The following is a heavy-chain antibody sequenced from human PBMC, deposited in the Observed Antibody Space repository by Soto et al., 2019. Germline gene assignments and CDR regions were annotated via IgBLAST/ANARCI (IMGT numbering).Heavy chain of an antibody. CDR3: ARSFPTMTYNGKYYFDY. CDR2: ISSGGTI. Sequence: EVQLVESGGGLIQPGGPLRLSCGASGFTVSDNYMSWVRQAPGKGLEWVSVISSGGTIFYPDSVKGRFTISRDNFRNPLYLRVNSQRAEDTAVYYCARSFPTMTYNGKYYFDYWGQGILVTVSS. J-gene: IGHJ4*02. D-gene: IGHD3-22*01. CDR1: GFTVSDNY. V-gene: IGHV3-53*01.